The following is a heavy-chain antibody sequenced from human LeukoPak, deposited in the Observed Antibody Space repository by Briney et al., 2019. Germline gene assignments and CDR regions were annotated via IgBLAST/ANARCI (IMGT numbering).Heavy chain of an antibody. CDR3: ARGTRGRLGYFDY. CDR1: GGSISSYY. V-gene: IGHV4-59*01. J-gene: IGHJ4*02. Sequence: SETLSLTCTVSGGSISSYYWSWIRQPPGKGLEWIGYIYSSGSTNYNPSLKSRVTISVDTSKNQFSLKLSSVTAADTAVYYCARGTRGRLGYFDYWGQGTLVTVSS. D-gene: IGHD1-7*01. CDR2: IYSSGST.